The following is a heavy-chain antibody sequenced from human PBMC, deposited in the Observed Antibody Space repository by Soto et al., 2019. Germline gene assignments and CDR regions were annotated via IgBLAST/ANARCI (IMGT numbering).Heavy chain of an antibody. D-gene: IGHD2-15*01. CDR2: INPDNGNT. V-gene: IGHV1-3*01. J-gene: IGHJ5*02. CDR3: ARGIATGQLDP. Sequence: ASVKVSCKASGYTLTRYTMNWVRQAPGQRLEWMGWINPDNGNTKSSQKFQDRVIITRDTSASTAYMDLSSLRSEDTAVYYCARGIATGQLDPWGQGTLVTVSS. CDR1: GYTLTRYT.